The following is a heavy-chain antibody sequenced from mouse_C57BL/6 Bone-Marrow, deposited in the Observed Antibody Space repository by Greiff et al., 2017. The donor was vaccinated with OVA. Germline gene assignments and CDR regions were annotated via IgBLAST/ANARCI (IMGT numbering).Heavy chain of an antibody. Sequence: QVQLKQPGAELVKPGASVKLSCKASGYTFTSYWMHWVKQRPGQGLEWIGMIHPNSGSTNYNEKFKSKATLTVDKSSSTAYMQLSSLTSEDSAVYYDARRGDYYGSSSYFDYWGQGTTLTVSS. V-gene: IGHV1-64*01. CDR2: IHPNSGST. CDR3: ARRGDYYGSSSYFDY. D-gene: IGHD1-1*01. J-gene: IGHJ2*01. CDR1: GYTFTSYW.